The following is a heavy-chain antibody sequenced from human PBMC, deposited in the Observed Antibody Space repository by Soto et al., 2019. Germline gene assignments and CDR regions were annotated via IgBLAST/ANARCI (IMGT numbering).Heavy chain of an antibody. Sequence: GGSLRLSCAASGFTFSSYGMHWVRQAPGKGLEWVAVISYDGSNKYYADSVKGRFTISRDNSKNTLYLQMNSLRAEDTAVYYCAKGGAEAEWFDPWGQGTLVTVSS. V-gene: IGHV3-30*18. CDR1: GFTFSSYG. CDR2: ISYDGSNK. D-gene: IGHD6-13*01. J-gene: IGHJ5*02. CDR3: AKGGAEAEWFDP.